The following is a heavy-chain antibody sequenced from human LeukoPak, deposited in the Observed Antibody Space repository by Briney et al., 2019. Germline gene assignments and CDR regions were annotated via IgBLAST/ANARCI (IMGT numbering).Heavy chain of an antibody. CDR2: IYSGGST. J-gene: IGHJ6*02. V-gene: IGHV3-53*01. Sequence: PGGSLRLSCAASGFTVSSNYMSWVRQAPGKGLEWVSVIYSGGSTYYADSVKGRFTISRDNSKNTLYLQMNSLRAEDTAVYYCASNPSSSGYYASYYYYGMDVWGQGTTVTVSS. CDR1: GFTVSSNY. D-gene: IGHD3-22*01. CDR3: ASNPSSSGYYASYYYYGMDV.